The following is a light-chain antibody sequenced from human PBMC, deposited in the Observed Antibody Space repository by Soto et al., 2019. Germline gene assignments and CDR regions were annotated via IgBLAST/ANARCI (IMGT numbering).Light chain of an antibody. CDR2: DND. Sequence: QAVVTQPPSVSAAPGQRVTISCSGSNSNIGDNHVSWYQQLLGTAPKVVIYDNDKRPPGIPERFSGSKSGTSATLTITGLQTGDEANYYCGTWDGSLSAGAFGGGTKVTVL. V-gene: IGLV1-51*01. CDR3: GTWDGSLSAGA. CDR1: NSNIGDNH. J-gene: IGLJ3*02.